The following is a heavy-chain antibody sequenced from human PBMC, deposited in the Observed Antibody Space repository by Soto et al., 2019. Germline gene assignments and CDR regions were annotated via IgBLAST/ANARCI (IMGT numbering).Heavy chain of an antibody. CDR1: GGSISSSSYY. D-gene: IGHD1-26*01. Sequence: QLQLQESGPGLVKPSETLSLTCTVSGGSISSSSYYWGWIRQPPGKGLEWIGSIYCSGSTYYNPSFRSRVTISVATSKNHFSLKRSSVTAADTAVYYCATQEVGGTYVYTFDPWGQGTLVTVSS. J-gene: IGHJ5*02. V-gene: IGHV4-39*02. CDR2: IYCSGST. CDR3: ATQEVGGTYVYTFDP.